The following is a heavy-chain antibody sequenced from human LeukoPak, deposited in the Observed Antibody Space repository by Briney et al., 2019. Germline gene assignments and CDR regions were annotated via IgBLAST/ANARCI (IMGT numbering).Heavy chain of an antibody. V-gene: IGHV3-23*01. CDR2: ISGGGGTT. CDR3: AKNVYCSSTTCYGRAMDV. CDR1: GFTFSTYA. J-gene: IGHJ6*02. Sequence: GGSLRLSCAASGFTFSTYAMNWVRQAPGKGLEWVSAISGGGGTTYYADSVKGRFTISRDNSKSTLYLQMNSLRAEDTAVYYCAKNVYCSSTTCYGRAMDVWGQGTTVTVSS. D-gene: IGHD2-2*01.